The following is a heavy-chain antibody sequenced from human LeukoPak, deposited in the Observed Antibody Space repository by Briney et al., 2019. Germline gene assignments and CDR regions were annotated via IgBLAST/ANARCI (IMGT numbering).Heavy chain of an antibody. CDR1: GYTFTGYY. CDR2: INPNSGGT. CDR3: ARQRITMIVDDAFDI. V-gene: IGHV1-2*02. D-gene: IGHD3-22*01. Sequence: ASVKVSCKASGYTFTGYYMHWVRQAPGQGLEWMGWINPNSGGTNYAQKFQGRVTMTRDTSISTAYMELSRLRSDDTAVYYCARQRITMIVDDAFDIWGQGTMVTVS. J-gene: IGHJ3*02.